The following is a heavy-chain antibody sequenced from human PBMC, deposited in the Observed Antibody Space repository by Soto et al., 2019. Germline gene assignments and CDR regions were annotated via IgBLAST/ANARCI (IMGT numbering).Heavy chain of an antibody. V-gene: IGHV3-21*01. CDR3: ARDRVAMVRTSFDY. CDR1: GFTFSSYS. CDR2: ISSSSSYI. J-gene: IGHJ4*02. Sequence: EVPLVESGGGLVKPGGSLRLSCAASGFTFSSYSMNWVRQAPGKGLEWVSSISSSSSYIYYADSVKGRFTISRDNAKNSLYLQMNSLRAEDTAVYYCARDRVAMVRTSFDYWGQGTLVTVSS. D-gene: IGHD5-18*01.